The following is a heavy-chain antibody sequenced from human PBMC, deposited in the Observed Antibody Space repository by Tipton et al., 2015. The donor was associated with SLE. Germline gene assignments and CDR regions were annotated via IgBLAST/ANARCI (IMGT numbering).Heavy chain of an antibody. D-gene: IGHD1-26*01. V-gene: IGHV3-49*04. Sequence: SLRLSCTASGFTFGDYAMSWVRQAPGKGLEWVGFIRSKAYGGTTEYAASVKGRFTISRDDSKSIAYLQMNSLKTEDTAVYYCIQWGRNAFDIWGQGTMVTVSS. CDR3: IQWGRNAFDI. J-gene: IGHJ3*02. CDR1: GFTFGDYA. CDR2: IRSKAYGGTT.